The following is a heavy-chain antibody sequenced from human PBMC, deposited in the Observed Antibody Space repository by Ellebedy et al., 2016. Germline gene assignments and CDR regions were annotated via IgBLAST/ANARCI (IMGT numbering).Heavy chain of an antibody. CDR2: IIPILGIA. CDR1: GYTLTDLS. V-gene: IGHV1-69*04. Sequence: SVKVSCXVSGYTLTDLSMHWVRQAPGQGLEWMGRIIPILGIANYAQKFQGRVTITADKSTSTAYMELSSLRSEDTAVYYCARDTDEHFDYWGQGTLVTVSS. CDR3: ARDTDEHFDY. J-gene: IGHJ4*02.